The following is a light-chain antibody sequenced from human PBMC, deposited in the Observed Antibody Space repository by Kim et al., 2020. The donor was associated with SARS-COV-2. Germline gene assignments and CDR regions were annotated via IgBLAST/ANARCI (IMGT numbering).Light chain of an antibody. CDR2: DVT. CDR3: SSYANSSTYV. J-gene: IGLJ1*01. V-gene: IGLV2-23*02. Sequence: QSALTQPASVSGSPGQSITVSCAGTSSDFGSFKLVSWYQQHPGKAPKLMIYDVTRRPSGVSHRFSGSKSGSTASLTISGLQPEDEADYFCSSYANSSTYVFGSGTKVTVL. CDR1: SSDFGSFKL.